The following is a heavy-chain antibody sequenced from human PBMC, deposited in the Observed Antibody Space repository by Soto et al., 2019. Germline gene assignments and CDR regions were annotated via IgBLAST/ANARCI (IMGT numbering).Heavy chain of an antibody. D-gene: IGHD1-26*01. Sequence: SGTLSLTCTVSGGSISSGGYYWSWIRQHPGKGLEWIGYIYYSGSTYYNPSLKSRVTISVDTSKNQFSLKLSSVTAADTAVYYCARDIGRRGAFDIWGQGTMVTVSS. J-gene: IGHJ3*02. CDR3: ARDIGRRGAFDI. V-gene: IGHV4-31*03. CDR2: IYYSGST. CDR1: GGSISSGGYY.